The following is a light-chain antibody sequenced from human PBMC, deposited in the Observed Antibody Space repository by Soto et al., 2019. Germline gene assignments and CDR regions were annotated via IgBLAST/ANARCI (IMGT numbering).Light chain of an antibody. Sequence: EIVMTQSPATLSVSPGESATLSCRASQNIRSHLAWYQLRPGQAPRLLIYASSTRATGIPARFSGSGSGTEFPLTISSPQAEDFARYFCQQYNVWPGWTFGQGTKVGVK. CDR1: QNIRSH. CDR2: ASS. CDR3: QQYNVWPGWT. J-gene: IGKJ1*01. V-gene: IGKV3-15*01.